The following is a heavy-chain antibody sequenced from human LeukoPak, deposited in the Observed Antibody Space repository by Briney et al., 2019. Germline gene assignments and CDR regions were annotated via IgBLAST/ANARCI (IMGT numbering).Heavy chain of an antibody. CDR1: GFTFSSYS. Sequence: GGSLRLSCAASGFTFSSYSMNWVRQAPGKGLEWVAFIRYDESNKYYADSVKGRFTISRDNSKNTLYLQMNSLRAEDTAVYYCAKDRGRGTTSIDYWGQGTLVTVSS. CDR2: IRYDESNK. CDR3: AKDRGRGTTSIDY. V-gene: IGHV3-30*02. J-gene: IGHJ4*02. D-gene: IGHD2-2*01.